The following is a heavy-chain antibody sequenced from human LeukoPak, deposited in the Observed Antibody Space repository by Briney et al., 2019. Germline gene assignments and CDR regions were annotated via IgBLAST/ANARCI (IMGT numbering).Heavy chain of an antibody. Sequence: GGSLRLSCAASGFTFSSYSMNWVRQAPGKGLEWVSSISSSSSYIYYADSVKGRFTISRDNAKNSLYLQMNSLRAEDTAVYYCARESSGSLGLDDYWGQGTLVTVSS. J-gene: IGHJ4*02. CDR3: ARESSGSLGLDDY. D-gene: IGHD3-3*01. CDR2: ISSSSSYI. V-gene: IGHV3-21*01. CDR1: GFTFSSYS.